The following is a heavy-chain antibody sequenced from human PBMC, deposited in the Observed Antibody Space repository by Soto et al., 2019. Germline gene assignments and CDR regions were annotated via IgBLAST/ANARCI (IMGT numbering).Heavy chain of an antibody. CDR2: VFYSGTT. CDR1: GCSITSSSHH. V-gene: IGHV4-39*01. J-gene: IGHJ4*02. D-gene: IGHD6-19*01. CDR3: AREYSSAPDN. Sequence: PSETLSLTCTVSGCSITSSSHHWGRIPQPPGKGREWIGSVFYSGTTYYSLSLKSRVTLSVDTSKNQFSLKLNSVTAADKGVYYCAREYSSAPDNWGQG.